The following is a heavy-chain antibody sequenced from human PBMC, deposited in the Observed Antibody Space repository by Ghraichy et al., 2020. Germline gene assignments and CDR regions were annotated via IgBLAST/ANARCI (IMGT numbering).Heavy chain of an antibody. CDR1: GYTFTNYA. Sequence: ASVKVSCKASGYTFTNYAMFWVRQAPGQRLEWMGWINADNGNTKSSQKFQGRVTITRDTSASTAYMELSSLTSEDTAVYYCALGPFKWYSRPSPLDYWGQGTLVTVSS. D-gene: IGHD6-13*01. V-gene: IGHV1-3*01. J-gene: IGHJ4*02. CDR2: INADNGNT. CDR3: ALGPFKWYSRPSPLDY.